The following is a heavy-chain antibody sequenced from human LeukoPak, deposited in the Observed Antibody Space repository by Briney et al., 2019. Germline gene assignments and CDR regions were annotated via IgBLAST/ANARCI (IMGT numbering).Heavy chain of an antibody. J-gene: IGHJ3*02. V-gene: IGHV5-51*01. D-gene: IGHD1-26*01. Sequence: GESLKISCKGSGYSFTSYWIGWVRQMPGKGLEWMRIIYPGDSDTRYSPSFQGQVTISADKSISTAYLQWSSLKASDTAMYYCARPAYSGSHLGEPDDAFDIWGQGTMVAVSS. CDR1: GYSFTSYW. CDR3: ARPAYSGSHLGEPDDAFDI. CDR2: IYPGDSDT.